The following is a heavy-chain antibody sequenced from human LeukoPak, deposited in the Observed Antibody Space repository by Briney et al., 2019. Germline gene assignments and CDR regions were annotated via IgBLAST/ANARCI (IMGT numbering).Heavy chain of an antibody. Sequence: GGSLRLSCAASGFTFSTYAMSWVRQAPGKGLEWVSAISAGGGNTYYADSVKGRFTISRDNSKNTLYLQMNSLRAEDTAVYYCAKDWAVISYWGQGTLVTVSS. CDR1: GFTFSTYA. V-gene: IGHV3-23*01. CDR3: AKDWAVISY. D-gene: IGHD3-16*01. CDR2: ISAGGGNT. J-gene: IGHJ4*02.